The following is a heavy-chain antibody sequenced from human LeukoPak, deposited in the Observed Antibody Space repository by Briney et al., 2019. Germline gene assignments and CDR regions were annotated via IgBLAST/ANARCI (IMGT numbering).Heavy chain of an antibody. J-gene: IGHJ4*02. V-gene: IGHV4-38-2*02. CDR3: ARDRVDCSSISCLENFDY. CDR2: MFHSGST. D-gene: IGHD2-2*01. Sequence: SETLSLTCTVSGYSISRGYFWGWIRQSPGKGLEWIASMFHSGSTYYNPSLKSRVTMSVDTSKNQFSLRLSSVTAADTAVYYCARDRVDCSSISCLENFDYWGQGTLVTVSS. CDR1: GYSISRGYF.